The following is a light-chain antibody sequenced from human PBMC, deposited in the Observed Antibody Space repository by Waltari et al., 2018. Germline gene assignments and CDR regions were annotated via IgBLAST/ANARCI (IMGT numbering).Light chain of an antibody. CDR1: QSVLSSSNNKNY. Sequence: DIVLTQSPDSLAVSLGERATINCKSSQSVLSSSNNKNYLCWYQKRPGQPPKLLITWASTRESGVPDLCSGSGSGTDFTLTISSLQAEDVAVYFCQQCYTFPYTFGQGTKLEIK. J-gene: IGKJ2*01. CDR2: WAS. V-gene: IGKV4-1*01. CDR3: QQCYTFPYT.